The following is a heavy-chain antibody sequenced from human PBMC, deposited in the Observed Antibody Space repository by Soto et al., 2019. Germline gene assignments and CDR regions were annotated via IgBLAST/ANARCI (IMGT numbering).Heavy chain of an antibody. CDR3: PRQIYDSDTGPNFQYSFDS. V-gene: IGHV3-23*01. Sequence: GGSLRFFSAAAGFPFSRSAMTWVRQAPGKRPKWVAAITATGDRTYYADSVTRHVTISVTKSITTVFLQWSSLRASDTAMYYCPRQIYDSDTGPNFQYSFDSWGQGIPATVSS. CDR2: ITATGDRT. CDR1: GFPFSRSA. D-gene: IGHD3-22*01. J-gene: IGHJ4*02.